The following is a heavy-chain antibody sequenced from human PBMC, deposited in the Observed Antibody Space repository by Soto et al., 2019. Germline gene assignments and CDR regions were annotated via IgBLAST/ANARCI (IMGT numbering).Heavy chain of an antibody. V-gene: IGHV3-48*02. CDR2: ISSSSSTI. CDR1: GFTFSSYS. D-gene: IGHD4-4*01. CDR3: ARDGVRRSSVHYKYFDY. J-gene: IGHJ4*02. Sequence: HPGGSLRLSCAASGFTFSSYSMNWVRQAPGKGLEWVSYISSSSSTIYYADSVKGRFTISRDNAKNSLYLQMNSLRDEDTAVYYCARDGVRRSSVHYKYFDYWGQGTLVTVSS.